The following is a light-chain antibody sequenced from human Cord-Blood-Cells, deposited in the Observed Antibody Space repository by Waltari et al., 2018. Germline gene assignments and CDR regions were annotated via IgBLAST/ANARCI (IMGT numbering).Light chain of an antibody. Sequence: SYELTQPPSVSVSPGQTARITCSGDALPKQYAYWYQQKPGQAPVLVIYKDSERPSRIPERFSGSSSGTTVTLTISGVQAEDEAYYYCQSADSSGTYVFGTGTKVTVL. CDR1: ALPKQY. J-gene: IGLJ1*01. CDR3: QSADSSGTYV. CDR2: KDS. V-gene: IGLV3-25*03.